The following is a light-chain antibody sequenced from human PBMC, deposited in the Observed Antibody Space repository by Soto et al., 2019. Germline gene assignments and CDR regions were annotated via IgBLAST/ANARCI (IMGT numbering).Light chain of an antibody. CDR3: PQYHKWPPIT. CDR1: QSVSSN. J-gene: IGKJ5*01. V-gene: IGKV3-15*01. CDR2: GAS. Sequence: EIGVTQSPAALSVSPGERATLSCRASQSVSSNLAWYQQKPGQAPRLLIYGASTRATGIPARFSGSGSGTEFTLTISSLQSEDSAVYYCPQYHKWPPITFGQGTRLEIK.